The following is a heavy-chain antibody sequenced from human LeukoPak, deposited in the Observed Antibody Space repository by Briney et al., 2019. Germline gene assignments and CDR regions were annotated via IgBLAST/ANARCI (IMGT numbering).Heavy chain of an antibody. J-gene: IGHJ6*02. CDR3: ARDPHGYSSGWYLNYYYYYGMDV. Sequence: QSGGSLRLSCAASGFTFSSYWMHWVRQAPGKGLVWASRINSDGSSTSYADSVRGRFTISRDNAKNTPYLQMNSLRAEDTAVYYCARDPHGYSSGWYLNYYYYYGMDVWGQGTTVTVSS. V-gene: IGHV3-74*01. D-gene: IGHD6-19*01. CDR2: INSDGSST. CDR1: GFTFSSYW.